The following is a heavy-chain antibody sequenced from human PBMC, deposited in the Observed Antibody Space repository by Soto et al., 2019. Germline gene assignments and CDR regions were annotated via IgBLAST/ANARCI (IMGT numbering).Heavy chain of an antibody. Sequence: LSLTCTVSGGSISSSSYYWCWIRHPPGKGLEWIGSIYYSGSTYYNPSLTSRVTISVDTSKTQFSLKLSSVTAADTAVYYCARSPGLIAAPSYYYYYGMDVWGQGTTVTVSS. CDR2: IYYSGST. CDR3: ARSPGLIAAPSYYYYYGMDV. V-gene: IGHV4-39*01. J-gene: IGHJ6*02. D-gene: IGHD6-13*01. CDR1: GGSISSSSYY.